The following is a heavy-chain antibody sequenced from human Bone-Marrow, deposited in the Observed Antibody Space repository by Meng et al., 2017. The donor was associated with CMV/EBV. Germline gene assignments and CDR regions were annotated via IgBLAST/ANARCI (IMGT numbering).Heavy chain of an antibody. CDR1: GGSFSGYY. V-gene: IGHV4-34*01. CDR3: ARAAVVIIRRADY. Sequence: SETLSLTCAVYGGSFSGYYWSWIRQPPGKGLEWIGEINHSGSTNYNPSLKSRVTISVDTSKNQFSLKLSSVTAADTAVYYCARAAVVIIRRADYWGQGTRVTGSS. J-gene: IGHJ4*02. CDR2: INHSGST. D-gene: IGHD3-3*01.